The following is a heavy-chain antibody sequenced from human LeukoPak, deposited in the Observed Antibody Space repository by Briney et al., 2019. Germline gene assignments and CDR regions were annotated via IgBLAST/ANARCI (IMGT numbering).Heavy chain of an antibody. CDR1: GFTFSSYN. D-gene: IGHD3-22*01. J-gene: IGHJ4*02. CDR2: ISSSSTYI. Sequence: GGSLRLSCAASGFTFSSYNMNWVRQAPGKGLEWVSFISSSSTYIYNADSVKGRFTISRDNAKNSLYLQMNSLRVEDTAVYYCARGGLDYDSSGYYYDHWGQGTLVTVSS. CDR3: ARGGLDYDSSGYYYDH. V-gene: IGHV3-21*01.